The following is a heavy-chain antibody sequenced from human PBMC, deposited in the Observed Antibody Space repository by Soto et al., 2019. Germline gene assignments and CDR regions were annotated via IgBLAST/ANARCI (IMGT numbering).Heavy chain of an antibody. J-gene: IGHJ6*03. Sequence: GESLKISCAASGFTFSSYSMNWVRQAPGKGLEWVSSISSSSSYIYYADSVKGRFTISRDNAKNSLYLQMNSLRAEDTAVYYCARVYELELVYYYYYMDVWGKGTTVTVSS. CDR2: ISSSSSYI. CDR3: ARVYELELVYYYYYMDV. V-gene: IGHV3-21*01. D-gene: IGHD1-7*01. CDR1: GFTFSSYS.